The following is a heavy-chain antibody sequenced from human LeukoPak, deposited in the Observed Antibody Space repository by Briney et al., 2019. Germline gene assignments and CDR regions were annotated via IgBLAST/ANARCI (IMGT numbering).Heavy chain of an antibody. Sequence: PGGSLRLSCAASGFTFDDFTMHWVRQAPGKGLEWVSFITADGAGTYFADSIEGRFTISRDNSRDSLFLQMNSLRTEDTAVYYCAKDAHVLRPFDANHVGGSAFDRWGQGSLVIVSS. CDR1: GFTFDDFT. V-gene: IGHV3-43*02. CDR3: AKDAHVLRPFDANHVGGSAFDR. D-gene: IGHD3-9*01. J-gene: IGHJ5*02. CDR2: ITADGAGT.